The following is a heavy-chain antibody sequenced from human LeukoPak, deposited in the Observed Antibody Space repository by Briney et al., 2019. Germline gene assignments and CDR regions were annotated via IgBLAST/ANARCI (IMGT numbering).Heavy chain of an antibody. CDR2: IHNSGTT. CDR1: GGPFSGYF. V-gene: IGHV4-34*01. J-gene: IGHJ4*02. D-gene: IGHD3-10*01. Sequence: SETLSLTCAVSGGPFSGYFWSWIRQSSGKGLEWIGEIHNSGTTNYNPSLNSRVTISEDTSKNQFYLNLSSVTAADTAVYYCARRYYYNLGSFPFDFWGQGTLVAVSS. CDR3: ARRYYYNLGSFPFDF.